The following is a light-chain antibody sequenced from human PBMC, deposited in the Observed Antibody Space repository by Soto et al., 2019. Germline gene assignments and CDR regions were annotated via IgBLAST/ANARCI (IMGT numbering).Light chain of an antibody. V-gene: IGLV2-23*01. CDR2: EGT. CDR3: CSYAGGRTYV. Sequence: QSVLTQPAPVSGSPGQSIIISCSGSSNDVGGYNLVSWYQHHPDKAPKVIIYEGTKRPSGLSTRFSGSTSGNTASLTISGLQAEDEADYYCCSYAGGRTYVFGSGTKVTVL. J-gene: IGLJ1*01. CDR1: SNDVGGYNL.